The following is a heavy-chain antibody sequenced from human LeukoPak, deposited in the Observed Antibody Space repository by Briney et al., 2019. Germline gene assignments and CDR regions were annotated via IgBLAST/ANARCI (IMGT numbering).Heavy chain of an antibody. D-gene: IGHD1-26*01. CDR1: GYTFTAYY. V-gene: IGHV1-46*01. Sequence: GASVKVSCKASGYTFTAYYMHWVRQAPGQGLEWMGIINPSGGSTSYAQKFQGRVTMTRDTSTSTVYMELSSLRSEDTAVYYCARSYNSGSYPGLFDYWGQGTLVTVSS. J-gene: IGHJ4*02. CDR3: ARSYNSGSYPGLFDY. CDR2: INPSGGST.